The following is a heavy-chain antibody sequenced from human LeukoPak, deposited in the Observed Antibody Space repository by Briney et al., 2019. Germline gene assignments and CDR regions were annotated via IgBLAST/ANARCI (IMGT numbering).Heavy chain of an antibody. CDR2: INPSGGST. CDR3: ARILWAVGYSYGYEDY. D-gene: IGHD5-18*01. V-gene: IGHV1-46*01. J-gene: IGHJ4*02. CDR1: GYTFTSYY. Sequence: ASVTVSCKASGYTFTSYYMHWVRQAPGQGLEWMGIINPSGGSTSYAQKFQGRVTMTRDTSTSTVYMELSSLRSEDTAVYYCARILWAVGYSYGYEDYWGQGTLVTVSS.